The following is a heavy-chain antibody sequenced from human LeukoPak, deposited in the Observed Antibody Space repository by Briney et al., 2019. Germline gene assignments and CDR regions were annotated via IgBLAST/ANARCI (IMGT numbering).Heavy chain of an antibody. CDR2: IRSKANSYAT. Sequence: GGSLRLSCAASGFTFSGSAMHWVRQASGKGLEWVGRIRSKANSYATAYGASVEGRFTISRDDSKNTAYLQMNSLKTEDTAVYYCTRVRRGVDYYYYYMDVWGKGTTVTVSS. D-gene: IGHD3-10*01. CDR3: TRVRRGVDYYYYYMDV. V-gene: IGHV3-73*01. CDR1: GFTFSGSA. J-gene: IGHJ6*03.